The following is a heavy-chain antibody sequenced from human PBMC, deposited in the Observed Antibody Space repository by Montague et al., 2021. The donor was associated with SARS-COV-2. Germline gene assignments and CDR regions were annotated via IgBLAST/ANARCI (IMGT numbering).Heavy chain of an antibody. J-gene: IGHJ3*02. CDR1: GDSISGYY. V-gene: IGHV4-59*01. CDR2: GNYSGST. Sequence: SETLSLTCTVSGDSISGYYWSWIRQRPGKGLEWMGYGNYSGSTNYNPSLKIRGTISLYTSKNQFYLKLNSVSAADTAVYYCARGSYDSDAFDIWGQGTMVTASS. CDR3: ARGSYDSDAFDI. D-gene: IGHD3-16*01.